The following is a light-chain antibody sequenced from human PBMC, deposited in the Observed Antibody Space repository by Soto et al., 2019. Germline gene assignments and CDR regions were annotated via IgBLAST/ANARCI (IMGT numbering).Light chain of an antibody. CDR3: AAWDDSLNGQV. CDR2: TNN. J-gene: IGLJ3*02. Sequence: QSVLTQPPSASGTPGQRVTISCSGSSSNIGSNTVNWYQQVPGTAPKYVIYTNNQRPSGVPARFSGSKSGTSASLAISGLQSEDEADYYCAAWDDSLNGQVFGGGTKLTVL. V-gene: IGLV1-44*01. CDR1: SSNIGSNT.